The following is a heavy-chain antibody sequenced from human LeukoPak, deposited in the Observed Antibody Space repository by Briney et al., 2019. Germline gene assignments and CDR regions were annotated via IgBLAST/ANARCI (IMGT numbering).Heavy chain of an antibody. CDR1: GYTFTSYG. CDR2: ISAYNGNT. CDR3: ARDIPDFWSFSKYYYMDV. Sequence: GASVKVSCKASGYTFTSYGISWVRQAPGQGLEWMGWISAYNGNTNYAQKLQGRVTMTTGTSTSTAYMELRSLRSDDTAVYYCARDIPDFWSFSKYYYMDVWGKGTTVTVSS. D-gene: IGHD3-3*01. V-gene: IGHV1-18*01. J-gene: IGHJ6*03.